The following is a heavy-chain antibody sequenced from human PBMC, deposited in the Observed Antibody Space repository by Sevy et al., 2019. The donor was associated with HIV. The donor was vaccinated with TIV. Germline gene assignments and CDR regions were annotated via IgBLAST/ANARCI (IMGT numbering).Heavy chain of an antibody. CDR1: GFTVSSNY. Sequence: GGSLRLSCAASGFTVSSNYMSWVRQAPGKGLEWVSVIYSGGSTYYADFVKGRFTISRDNSKNTLYLQMNSLRAEDTAVYYCARDSRRAFDIWGQGTMVTVSS. V-gene: IGHV3-53*01. CDR2: IYSGGST. D-gene: IGHD6-13*01. J-gene: IGHJ3*02. CDR3: ARDSRRAFDI.